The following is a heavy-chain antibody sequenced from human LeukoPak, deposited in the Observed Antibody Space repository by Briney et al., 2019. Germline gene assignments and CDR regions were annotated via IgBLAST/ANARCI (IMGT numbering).Heavy chain of an antibody. J-gene: IGHJ4*02. CDR2: IIPIFGTA. CDR1: GGTLSSYA. Sequence: SVKVSCKASGGTLSSYAISWVRQAPGQGLEWMGRIIPIFGTANYAQKFQGRVTITTDESTSTAYMELSSLRSEDTAVYYCARDSQIAAMAPYYFDYWGQGTLVTVSS. CDR3: ARDSQIAAMAPYYFDY. V-gene: IGHV1-69*05. D-gene: IGHD5-18*01.